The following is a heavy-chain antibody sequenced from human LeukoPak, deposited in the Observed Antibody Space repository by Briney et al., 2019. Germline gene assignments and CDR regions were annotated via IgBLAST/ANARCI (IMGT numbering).Heavy chain of an antibody. CDR2: MYLSGTT. Sequence: SETLSLTCTVSGDSINSLDLWRWVRQPPGKGLEWIGEMYLSGTTHSNPSVKSRVTISIDKSKNQFFLNLSSVTAADTAVYYCAGLVGRYSSGLYYYYFDYWGQGTLVTVPS. CDR3: AGLVGRYSSGLYYYYFDY. D-gene: IGHD3-22*01. J-gene: IGHJ4*02. CDR1: GDSINSLDL. V-gene: IGHV4-4*02.